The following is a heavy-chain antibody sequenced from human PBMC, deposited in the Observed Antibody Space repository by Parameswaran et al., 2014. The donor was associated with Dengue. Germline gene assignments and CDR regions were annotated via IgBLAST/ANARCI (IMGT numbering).Heavy chain of an antibody. CDR2: IYPDDSDT. D-gene: IGHD2-8*02. Sequence: VRQMPGKGLEWMGIIYPDDSDTRYSPSFQGQVTISADKSISTAYLQWSSLKASGTAMYYCARRIGVGGVYYFDYWGQGTLVTVSS. J-gene: IGHJ4*02. CDR3: ARRIGVGGVYYFDY. V-gene: IGHV5-51*01.